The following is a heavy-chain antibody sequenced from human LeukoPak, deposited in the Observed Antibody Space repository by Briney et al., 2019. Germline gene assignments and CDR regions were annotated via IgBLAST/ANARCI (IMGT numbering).Heavy chain of an antibody. CDR3: AQTAGGWYSFDY. Sequence: GGSLRLSCAASGFTFSSYSMNWVRQAPGKGLEWVSAISGSGGSTYYADSVKGRFTISRDNPKNTLYLQMNSLRAEDTAVYYCAQTAGGWYSFDYWGQGTLVTVSS. J-gene: IGHJ4*02. CDR2: ISGSGGST. CDR1: GFTFSSYS. D-gene: IGHD6-19*01. V-gene: IGHV3-23*01.